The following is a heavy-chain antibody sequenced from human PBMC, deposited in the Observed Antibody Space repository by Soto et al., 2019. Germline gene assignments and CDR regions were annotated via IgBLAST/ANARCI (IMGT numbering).Heavy chain of an antibody. J-gene: IGHJ4*02. Sequence: PGGSLTLSCGASGFTFSGFDMHWVRQPTGKGLEWVSTIGTAGDTYYAVSVKGRFTISRDNAKNSLSLQMNSLRAGDTAVYFCARGQEVGAHFFDSWGQGTQVTVSS. D-gene: IGHD2-15*01. V-gene: IGHV3-13*01. CDR3: ARGQEVGAHFFDS. CDR2: IGTAGDT. CDR1: GFTFSGFD.